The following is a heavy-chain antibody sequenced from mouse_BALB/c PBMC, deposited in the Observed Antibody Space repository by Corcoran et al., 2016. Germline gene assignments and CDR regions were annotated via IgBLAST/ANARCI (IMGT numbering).Heavy chain of an antibody. CDR3: ARCRNYYGSSYWYFDV. Sequence: QIQLVQSGPELKKPGETVKISCKASGYTFTNYGMNWVKQAPGKGLKWMGWINTYTGEPTYADDFKGRFAFSLETSASTAYLQINNLKNEDTATYFCARCRNYYGSSYWYFDVWGAGTTVTVSS. D-gene: IGHD1-1*01. J-gene: IGHJ1*01. V-gene: IGHV9-3-1*01. CDR2: INTYTGEP. CDR1: GYTFTNYG.